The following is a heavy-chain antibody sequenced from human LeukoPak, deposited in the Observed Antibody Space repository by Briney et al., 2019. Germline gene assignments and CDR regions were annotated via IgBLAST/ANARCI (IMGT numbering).Heavy chain of an antibody. Sequence: GESLKISCKGSGYSFTRHWIGWVRQMPGKGLEWMGIIYPGDSDTRYSPSFQGQVTISADKSISTAYLQWSSLKASDTAIYYCARPRTGTTAGWFDPWGQGTLVTVSS. CDR3: ARPRTGTTAGWFDP. D-gene: IGHD1-7*01. CDR1: GYSFTRHW. CDR2: IYPGDSDT. J-gene: IGHJ5*02. V-gene: IGHV5-51*01.